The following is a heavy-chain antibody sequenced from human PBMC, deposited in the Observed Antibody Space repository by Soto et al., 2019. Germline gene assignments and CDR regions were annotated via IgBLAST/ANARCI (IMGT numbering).Heavy chain of an antibody. J-gene: IGHJ4*02. CDR3: ARRYGSAIDY. CDR1: GGTISSWY. CDR2: IYYSGST. V-gene: IGHV4-59*08. Sequence: QVQLQESGPGLVKPSETLSLTCTVSGGTISSWYWSWIRQPPGKGLEWIGYIYYSGSTNCNPSLKSRVTISVDTSKYQFSLKLGSVTAADTAVYYCARRYGSAIDYWGQGTLVTVSS. D-gene: IGHD1-26*01.